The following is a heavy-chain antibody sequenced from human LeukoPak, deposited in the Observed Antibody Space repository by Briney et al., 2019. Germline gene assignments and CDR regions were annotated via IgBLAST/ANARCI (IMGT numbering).Heavy chain of an antibody. CDR3: ARDPVYCSSTSCYYYFDS. D-gene: IGHD2-2*01. V-gene: IGHV3-7*01. CDR2: IKQDGGEK. J-gene: IGHJ4*02. CDR1: GFTFNNYW. Sequence: PGGSLRLSCAASGFTFNNYWMSWVRQAPGKGLEWVANIKQDGGEKYYVDSVKGRFTISRDNAENSLYLQMNSLRAEDTAVYYCARDPVYCSSTSCYYYFDSWGQGTLVTVSS.